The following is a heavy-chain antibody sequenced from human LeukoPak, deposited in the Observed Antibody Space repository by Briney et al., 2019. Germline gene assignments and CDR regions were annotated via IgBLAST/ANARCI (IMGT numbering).Heavy chain of an antibody. CDR2: ISASGTI. CDR3: ARVYRPFDC. J-gene: IGHJ4*02. CDR1: GFTFSSYS. D-gene: IGHD1-14*01. Sequence: QTGGSLRLSCSASGFTFSSYSMSWVRRAPGKGLKWVSYISASGTIYYADSVKGRFTISRDNAENSLYLQMNSLRAEDTAVYYCARVYRPFDCWGRGTLVTVSS. V-gene: IGHV3-48*01.